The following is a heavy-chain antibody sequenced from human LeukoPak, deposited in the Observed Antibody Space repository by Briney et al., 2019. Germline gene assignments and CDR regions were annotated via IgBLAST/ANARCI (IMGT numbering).Heavy chain of an antibody. CDR1: GGSISSGSYY. D-gene: IGHD3-10*01. CDR2: IYTSGST. Sequence: SETLSLTCAVSGGSISSGSYYWSWIRQPAGKGLEWIGRIYTSGSTNYNPSLKSRVTISVDTSKNQFSLKLSSATAADTAVYYCARMTYGSGSPFDYWGQGTLVTVPS. CDR3: ARMTYGSGSPFDY. V-gene: IGHV4-61*02. J-gene: IGHJ4*02.